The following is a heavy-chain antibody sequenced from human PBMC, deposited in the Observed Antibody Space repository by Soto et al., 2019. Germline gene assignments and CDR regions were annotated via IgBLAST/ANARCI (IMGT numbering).Heavy chain of an antibody. CDR2: VSSNGRIT. Sequence: EVQVVESGGGLVQPGGSLRLSCSASGFTFSSYAMHWVRQAPGKGLEYVSAVSSNGRITDYADSVKGRFTISKDSSKNTLYLQMSSLRAEDTAMYYCVKEEAYHFDSWGQGTLVTVSS. J-gene: IGHJ4*02. CDR1: GFTFSSYA. CDR3: VKEEAYHFDS. V-gene: IGHV3-64D*06.